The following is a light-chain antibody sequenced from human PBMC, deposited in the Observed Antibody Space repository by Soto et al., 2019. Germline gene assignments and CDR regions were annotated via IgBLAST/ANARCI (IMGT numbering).Light chain of an antibody. J-gene: IGLJ2*01. Sequence: QPVLTQSPSASPSLGASVNLTCILSSGHSSYAIAWHQQQPEKGPRYLMNLNSDGSHSKGDGIPDRFSGSSSGTERYLTISSLQSEDEADYYCQTWDTGMHVVFGGGTKLTGL. CDR1: SGHSSYA. CDR2: LNSDGSH. V-gene: IGLV4-69*01. CDR3: QTWDTGMHVV.